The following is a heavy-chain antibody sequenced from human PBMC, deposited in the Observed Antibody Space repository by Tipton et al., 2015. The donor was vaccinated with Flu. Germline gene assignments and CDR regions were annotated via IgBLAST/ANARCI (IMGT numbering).Heavy chain of an antibody. CDR2: ISSSGSTK. CDR1: GFSFSSYE. D-gene: IGHD6-19*01. J-gene: IGHJ4*02. CDR3: ARGVIAVSGWYYFDF. Sequence: SLRLSCAASGFSFSSYEMNWVRQVPGKGLEWVSYISSSGSTKYYIDSVKGRFTTSRDNAKNSLFLQMNSLRAEDTAIYYCARGVIAVSGWYYFDFWGQGNLVTVSS. V-gene: IGHV3-48*03.